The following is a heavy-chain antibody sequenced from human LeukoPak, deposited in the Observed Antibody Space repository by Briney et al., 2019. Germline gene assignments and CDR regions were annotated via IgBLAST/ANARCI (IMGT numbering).Heavy chain of an antibody. D-gene: IGHD4/OR15-4a*01. Sequence: GGSLRLSRAASGFTVKDNFMSWVSQAPGKGLEWVSVLYSGGATYYADSVKGRFTISRDNSKNIVFLQMNDLRTEDTAFYYCTRDSANYHFAYWGQGTLVTVSS. J-gene: IGHJ4*02. V-gene: IGHV3-66*01. CDR3: TRDSANYHFAY. CDR1: GFTVKDNF. CDR2: LYSGGAT.